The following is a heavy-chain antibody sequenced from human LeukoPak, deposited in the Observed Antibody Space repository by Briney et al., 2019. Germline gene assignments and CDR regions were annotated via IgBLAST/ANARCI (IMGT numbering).Heavy chain of an antibody. D-gene: IGHD1-26*01. V-gene: IGHV1-2*02. Sequence: GASVKVSRKASGYTFTNSYIHWVRQAPGQGLEWMGSMNPKSGGTKYAQKFQGRVSMTRDTSISTAYMELASLTSDDTAVYYCARAGGRSWFDPWGQGTLVTVSS. J-gene: IGHJ5*02. CDR1: GYTFTNSY. CDR2: MNPKSGGT. CDR3: ARAGGRSWFDP.